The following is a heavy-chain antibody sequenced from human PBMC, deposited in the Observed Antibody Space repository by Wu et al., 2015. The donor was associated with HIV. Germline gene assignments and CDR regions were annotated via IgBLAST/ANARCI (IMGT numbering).Heavy chain of an antibody. CDR1: GGTFSSYA. Sequence: QVQLEQSGAEVKNPGSSVKVSCKSSGGTFSSYAINWVRQAPGQGLEWVGRIIPIFGTADYAQRFQDRVTLTADESTSTAYMELSSLTSEDTAIYYCTHDPPTYGYNSFDYWGPREHWFTVSS. V-gene: IGHV1-69*13. CDR2: IIPIFGTA. CDR3: THDPPTYGYNSFDY. D-gene: IGHD5-24*01. J-gene: IGHJ4*02.